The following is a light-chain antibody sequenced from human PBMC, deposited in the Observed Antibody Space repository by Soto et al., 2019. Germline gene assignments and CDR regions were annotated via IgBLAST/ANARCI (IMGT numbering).Light chain of an antibody. CDR3: SSFTNTITRCA. V-gene: IGLV2-14*01. Sequence: QSVLTQPASVSGSPGQSITISCTGTSSDVGGYNYVSWFQHHPGKAPKLIIYEVSYRPSGVSNRFSGSKSGDTASLTISGLQAEDEADYYCSSFTNTITRCAFGTGTKVTVL. CDR1: SSDVGGYNY. J-gene: IGLJ1*01. CDR2: EVS.